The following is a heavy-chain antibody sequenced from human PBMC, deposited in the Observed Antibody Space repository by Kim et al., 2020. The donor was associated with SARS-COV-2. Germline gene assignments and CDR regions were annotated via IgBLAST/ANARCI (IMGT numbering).Heavy chain of an antibody. CDR1: GGSISSYY. CDR2: IYYSGST. V-gene: IGHV4-59*01. D-gene: IGHD2-21*01. Sequence: SETLSLTCTVSGGSISSYYWSWIRQPPGKGLEWIGYIYYSGSTNYNPSLKSRVTISVDTSKNQFSLKLSSVTAADTAVYYCAREGRAPDPTPDYYYYYYGMDVWGQGTTVTVSS. J-gene: IGHJ6*02. CDR3: AREGRAPDPTPDYYYYYYGMDV.